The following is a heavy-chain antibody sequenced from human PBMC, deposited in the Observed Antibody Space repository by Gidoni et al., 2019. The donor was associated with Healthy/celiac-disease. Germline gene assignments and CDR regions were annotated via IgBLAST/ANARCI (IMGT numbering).Heavy chain of an antibody. J-gene: IGHJ4*02. CDR2: IYYSGST. CDR1: GGSVSSGSYY. D-gene: IGHD3-10*01. CDR3: ARGYRPMVAIDY. V-gene: IGHV4-61*01. Sequence: QVQLQESGPGLVKPSETLSLTCTVSGGSVSSGSYYWSWIRQPPGKGLEWIGYIYYSGSTNYNPSLKSRVTISVDTSKNQFSLKLSSVTAADTAVYYCARGYRPMVAIDYWGQGTLVTVSS.